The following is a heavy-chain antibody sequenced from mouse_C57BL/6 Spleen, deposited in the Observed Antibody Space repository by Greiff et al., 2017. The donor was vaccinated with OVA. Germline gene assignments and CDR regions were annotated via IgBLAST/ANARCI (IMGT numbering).Heavy chain of an antibody. CDR2: IDPSDSET. Sequence: QVQLKQPGAELVRPGSSVKLSCKASGYTFTSYWMHWVKQRPIQGLEWIGNIDPSDSETHYNQKFKDKATLTVDKSSSTAYMQLSSLTSEDSAVYYCARVTTSAMDYWGQGTSVTVSS. D-gene: IGHD2-2*01. V-gene: IGHV1-52*01. CDR3: ARVTTSAMDY. J-gene: IGHJ4*01. CDR1: GYTFTSYW.